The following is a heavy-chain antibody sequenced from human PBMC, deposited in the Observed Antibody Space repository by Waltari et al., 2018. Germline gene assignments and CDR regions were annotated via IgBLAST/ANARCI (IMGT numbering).Heavy chain of an antibody. CDR2: ISDSDNSK. CDR3: VRDGLGSGRTRVDV. V-gene: IGHV3-48*03. J-gene: IGHJ6*02. D-gene: IGHD2-2*01. CDR1: GFSFSSYE. Sequence: EAQLVDSGGGLVQPGGSLRLSCAAPGFSFSSYEWNWVRQAPGKGLEWISYISDSDNSKFYAESVNGRFTVSRDNAKNSLHLEMNSLRAEDTATYYCVRDGLGSGRTRVDVWGQGTTVIVSS.